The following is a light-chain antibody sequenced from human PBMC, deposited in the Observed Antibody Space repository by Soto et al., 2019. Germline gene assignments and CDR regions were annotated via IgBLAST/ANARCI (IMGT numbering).Light chain of an antibody. Sequence: SYELTQPPSVSVSPGQTASITCSGDKLGDKYTSWYQQKPGQSPLLVIYQDSKRPSGIPERFSGSNSGNTATLTISGTQAMDEADYYCQAWDTSNAVFGGGTKLTVL. CDR2: QDS. CDR3: QAWDTSNAV. J-gene: IGLJ2*01. CDR1: KLGDKY. V-gene: IGLV3-1*01.